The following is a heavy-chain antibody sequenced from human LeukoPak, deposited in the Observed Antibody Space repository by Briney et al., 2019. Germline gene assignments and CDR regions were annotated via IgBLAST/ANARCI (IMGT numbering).Heavy chain of an antibody. J-gene: IGHJ3*02. CDR3: ASGLAHDAFDI. CDR1: GGSISSSNW. CDR2: IYHSGST. Sequence: SETLSLTCAVSGGSISSSNWWSWVRQPPGKGLEWIGEIYHSGSTNYNPTLKSRVTISVDKSKNQFSLKPSSVTAADTAVYYCASGLAHDAFDIWGQGTMVTVSS. V-gene: IGHV4-4*02. D-gene: IGHD3/OR15-3a*01.